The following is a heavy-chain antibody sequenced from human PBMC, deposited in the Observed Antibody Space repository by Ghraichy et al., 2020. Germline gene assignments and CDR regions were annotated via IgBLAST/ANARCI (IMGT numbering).Heavy chain of an antibody. CDR3: ATSRTFDY. V-gene: IGHV3-74*01. J-gene: IGHJ4*02. D-gene: IGHD6-13*01. Sequence: GESLNISCAASGFTFSSYWMHWVRQAPGKGLMWVSRINSDGSSTNYADSVKGRFTISRDNAKNTLYLQMNSLRVEDTAVYYCATSRTFDYWGQGTLVTVSS. CDR1: GFTFSSYW. CDR2: INSDGSST.